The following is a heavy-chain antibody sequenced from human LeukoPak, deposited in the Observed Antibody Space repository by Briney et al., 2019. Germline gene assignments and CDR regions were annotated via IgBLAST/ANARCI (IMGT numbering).Heavy chain of an antibody. V-gene: IGHV3-7*01. CDR3: AREASLNYMDV. J-gene: IGHJ6*03. Sequence: GESLRLSCAASGFSFSSYWMSWVRQAPGKGLEWVANIKQDEGEEYYVDSVRGRFTISRDNAKNSLYLQMNSLRAEDTAVYYCAREASLNYMDVWGKGTTVTVSS. CDR2: IKQDEGEE. CDR1: GFSFSSYW.